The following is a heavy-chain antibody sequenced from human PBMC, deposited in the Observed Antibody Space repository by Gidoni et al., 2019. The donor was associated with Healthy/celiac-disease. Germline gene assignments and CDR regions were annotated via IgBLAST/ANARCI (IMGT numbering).Heavy chain of an antibody. Sequence: QVQLVESGGGVVQPGRSLRLSCAASGFTFSRYGMHWVRQAPGKGLEWVAVIWYDGSNKYYADSVKGRFTISRDNSKNTLYLQMNSLRAEDTAVYYCARDPAGTFFYYYGMDVWGQGTTVTVSS. CDR3: ARDPAGTFFYYYGMDV. V-gene: IGHV3-33*01. J-gene: IGHJ6*02. CDR1: GFTFSRYG. D-gene: IGHD6-13*01. CDR2: IWYDGSNK.